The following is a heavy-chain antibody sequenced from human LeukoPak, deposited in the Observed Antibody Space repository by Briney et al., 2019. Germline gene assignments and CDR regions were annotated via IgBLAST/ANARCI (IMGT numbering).Heavy chain of an antibody. CDR3: ARGDPETYYFDY. CDR1: GYTFTSYD. D-gene: IGHD1-14*01. Sequence: ASVKVSCKASGYTFTSYDINRVRQATGQGLEWMGWMNPNSGNTGYAQKFQGRVTMTRNTSISTAYMELSSLRSEDTAVYYCARGDPETYYFDYWGQGTLVTVSS. CDR2: MNPNSGNT. J-gene: IGHJ4*02. V-gene: IGHV1-8*01.